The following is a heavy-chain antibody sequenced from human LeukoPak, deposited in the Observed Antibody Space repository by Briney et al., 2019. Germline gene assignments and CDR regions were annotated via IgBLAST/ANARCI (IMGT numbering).Heavy chain of an antibody. V-gene: IGHV1-69*01. Sequence: GSSVQFSCQASGGTFSSYAISWVRQAPGQGLEWMGGIIPIFGTANYAQKFQGRVTITADESTSTAYMELSSLRSEDTAVYYCARESPDGYNSYYFDYWGQGTLVTVSS. CDR3: ARESPDGYNSYYFDY. J-gene: IGHJ4*02. D-gene: IGHD5-24*01. CDR1: GGTFSSYA. CDR2: IIPIFGTA.